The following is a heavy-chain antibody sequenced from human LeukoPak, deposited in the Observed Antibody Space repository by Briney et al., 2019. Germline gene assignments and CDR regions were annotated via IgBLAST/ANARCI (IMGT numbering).Heavy chain of an antibody. Sequence: GGSLRLSCAGSGFTFSSYAMSWVRQAPGKGLEWVSGISWNSGSIGYADSVKGRFTISRDNAKNSLYLQMNSLRAEDTALYYCAKSKGGWWLALDYWGQGTLVTVSS. V-gene: IGHV3-9*01. CDR2: ISWNSGSI. CDR3: AKSKGGWWLALDY. D-gene: IGHD2-15*01. CDR1: GFTFSSYA. J-gene: IGHJ4*02.